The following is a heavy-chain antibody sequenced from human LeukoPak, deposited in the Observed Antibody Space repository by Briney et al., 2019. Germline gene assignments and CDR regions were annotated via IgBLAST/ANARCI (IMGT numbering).Heavy chain of an antibody. J-gene: IGHJ3*02. Sequence: GASVKVSCKASGYTFTGYYMHWVRQAPGQGLEWMGWINPNSGGTNYAQKFQGRVTMTRDTSISTAYMELSRLRSDDTAVYYCARGAEQQLLHDAFDIWGQGTMVTVSS. D-gene: IGHD6-13*01. CDR1: GYTFTGYY. CDR3: ARGAEQQLLHDAFDI. V-gene: IGHV1-2*02. CDR2: INPNSGGT.